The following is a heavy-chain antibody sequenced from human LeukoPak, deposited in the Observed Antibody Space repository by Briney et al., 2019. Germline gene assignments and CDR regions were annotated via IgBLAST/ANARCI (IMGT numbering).Heavy chain of an antibody. CDR2: INPNSGGT. CDR1: AYTFISSY. D-gene: IGHD3-22*01. V-gene: IGHV1-2*02. CDR3: ASQAYYYDRSGYYY. Sequence: ASVKVSCKAAAYTFISSYKDWIRLAPGQGLEWMGWINPNSGGTNYAQKFQGRVTMTRDTSISTAYMELSRLRSNDTAVYYCASQAYYYDRSGYYYWGQGTLVTVSS. J-gene: IGHJ4*02.